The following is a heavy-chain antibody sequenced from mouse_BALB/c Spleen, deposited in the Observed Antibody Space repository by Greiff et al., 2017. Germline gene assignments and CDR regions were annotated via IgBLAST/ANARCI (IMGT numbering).Heavy chain of an antibody. CDR3: ARSRPGFDY. D-gene: IGHD1-2*01. V-gene: IGHV5-17*02. J-gene: IGHJ2*01. CDR1: GFTFSSFG. CDR2: ISSGSSTI. Sequence: EVKVEESGGGLVQPGGSRKLSCAASGFTFSSFGMHWVRQAPEKGLEWVAYISSGSSTIYYADTVKGRFTISRDNPKNTLFLQMTSLRSEDTAMYDCARSRPGFDYWGQGTTLTVSS.